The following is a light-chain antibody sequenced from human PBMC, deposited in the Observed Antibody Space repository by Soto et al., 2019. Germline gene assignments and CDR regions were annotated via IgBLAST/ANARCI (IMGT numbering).Light chain of an antibody. CDR1: QSCGDR. V-gene: IGKV3-20*01. Sequence: EIVLTQSPGTLSLFPGEGATLSCRASQSCGDRLDWYQQKPGQSPRLLIVRASNRATGSPDRFSGFGSGTDFTLTISRLEPEDFALYYCQQYTTQPSTFGQGTRLEIK. J-gene: IGKJ5*01. CDR2: RAS. CDR3: QQYTTQPST.